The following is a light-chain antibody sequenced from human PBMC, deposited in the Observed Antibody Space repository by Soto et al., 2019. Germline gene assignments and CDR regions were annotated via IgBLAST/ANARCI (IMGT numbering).Light chain of an antibody. J-gene: IGLJ2*01. CDR1: SGHSSYA. V-gene: IGLV4-69*01. CDR2: LNSDGSH. Sequence: QPVLTQSPSASASLGASVKLTCTLSSGHSSYAIAWHQQQPEKGPRYLMKLNSDGSHSKGDGIPDRFSGSSSGAERYLTVSSLQFDDEADYYCQTWGTGIVVFGGGTQLTVL. CDR3: QTWGTGIVV.